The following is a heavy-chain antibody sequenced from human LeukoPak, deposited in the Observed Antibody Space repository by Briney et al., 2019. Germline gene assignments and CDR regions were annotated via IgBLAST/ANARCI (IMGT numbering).Heavy chain of an antibody. CDR1: GYTFTGYY. V-gene: IGHV1-2*02. CDR3: ASVAHLGYCSSTSCLSLLDY. Sequence: ASVKVSCKASGYTFTGYYIHWVRQAPGQGLEWMGWINPNSGGTNYAQKFQGRVTMTRDTSISTAYMELSRLRSDDTAVYYCASVAHLGYCSSTSCLSLLDYWGQGTLVTVSS. J-gene: IGHJ4*02. D-gene: IGHD2-2*01. CDR2: INPNSGGT.